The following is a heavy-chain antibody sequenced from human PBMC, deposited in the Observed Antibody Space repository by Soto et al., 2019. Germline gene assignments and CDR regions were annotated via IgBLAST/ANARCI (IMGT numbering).Heavy chain of an antibody. V-gene: IGHV1-69*13. CDR3: ARAYYDSSGYNTLPGMEV. J-gene: IGHJ6*01. D-gene: IGHD3-22*01. CDR1: GYTFSDFY. CDR2: ISPIFGTG. Sequence: SVKVSCKASGYTFSDFYMHWVRQAPGQGLEWMGGISPIFGTGNYAQKFQGRVTITADESTSRAYMELSSLRSEDTAVYYRARAYYDSSGYNTLPGMEVWGQGTTVPVSS.